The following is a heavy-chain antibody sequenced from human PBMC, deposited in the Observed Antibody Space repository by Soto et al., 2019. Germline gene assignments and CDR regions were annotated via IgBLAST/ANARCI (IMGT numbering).Heavy chain of an antibody. Sequence: HVQLVQSGAEVKRPGSSVKVSCKTSGGIFSNYAISWVRQAPGQGLEWMGGIVPVVTTTNYAQKFQGRATITADESTTTVYMELSSLTSEDTAVYYCARDPSCGGDCHFDLWGQGTLVTVSS. CDR2: IVPVVTTT. D-gene: IGHD2-21*02. CDR1: GGIFSNYA. J-gene: IGHJ5*02. V-gene: IGHV1-69*12. CDR3: ARDPSCGGDCHFDL.